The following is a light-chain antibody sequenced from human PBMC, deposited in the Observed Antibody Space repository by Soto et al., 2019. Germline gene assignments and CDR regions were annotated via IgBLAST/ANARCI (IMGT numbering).Light chain of an antibody. J-gene: IGKJ2*01. CDR3: QQRSSTPYT. V-gene: IGKV1-39*01. CDR1: QNIRKY. Sequence: DIKMTQSPSSLSASVGDRDTMTCRASQNIRKYLNWYQQTQGKDPKLLIYAAYTLQKGIPSRFSGSGSGADFTLTISSPQPEDFATYFCQQRSSTPYTFGQGTKLEIK. CDR2: AAY.